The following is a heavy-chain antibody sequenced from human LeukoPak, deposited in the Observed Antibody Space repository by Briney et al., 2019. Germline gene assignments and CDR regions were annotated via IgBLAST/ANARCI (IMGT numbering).Heavy chain of an antibody. CDR3: ARESCSGGSCFEGYYSYYYGMDV. V-gene: IGHV1-46*01. CDR1: GYTFTSYY. J-gene: IGHJ6*02. D-gene: IGHD2-15*01. CDR2: INPNDGTT. Sequence: ASVKVSCKASGYTFTSYYLHWVRQAPGQGLERMGIINPNDGTTSYVQKFQGRVTMTRDTSTSTVYMELSSLRSEDTAVYYCARESCSGGSCFEGYYSYYYGMDVWGQGTTVTVSS.